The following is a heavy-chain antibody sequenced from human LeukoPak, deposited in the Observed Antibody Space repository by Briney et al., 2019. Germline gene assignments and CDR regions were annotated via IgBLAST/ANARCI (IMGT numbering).Heavy chain of an antibody. CDR2: ISAYNGNT. CDR3: ARVAAAVRRSNWFDP. J-gene: IGHJ5*02. V-gene: IGHV1-18*01. Sequence: GASVKVSCKASGYTFTSYGISWVRQAPGQGLEWMGWISAYNGNTNYAQKLQGRVTMTTDTSTSTAYMELRSLRSDDTAVYYCARVAAAVRRSNWFDPWGQGTLVTVSS. CDR1: GYTFTSYG. D-gene: IGHD6-13*01.